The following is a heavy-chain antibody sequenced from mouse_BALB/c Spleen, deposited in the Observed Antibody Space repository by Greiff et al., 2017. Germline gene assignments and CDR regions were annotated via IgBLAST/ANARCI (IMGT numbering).Heavy chain of an antibody. CDR2: IRSKSNNYAT. J-gene: IGHJ2*01. CDR3: VRHYRYGFDY. D-gene: IGHD2-14*01. CDR1: GFTFNTYA. Sequence: EVKLMESGGGLVQPKGSLKLSCAASGFTFNTYAMNWVRQAPGKGLEWVARIRSKSNNYATYYADSVKDRFTISRDDSQSMLYLQMNNLKTEDTAMYYCVRHYRYGFDYWGQGTTLTVSS. V-gene: IGHV10-1*02.